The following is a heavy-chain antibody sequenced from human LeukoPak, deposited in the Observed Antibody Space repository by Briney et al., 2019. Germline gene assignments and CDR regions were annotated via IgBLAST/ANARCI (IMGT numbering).Heavy chain of an antibody. CDR1: GYTFTSYD. J-gene: IGHJ5*02. CDR2: MNPNSGNT. D-gene: IGHD3-10*01. Sequence: GASVKVSCKASGYTFTSYDTNWVRQATGQGLEWMGWMNPNSGNTGYAQKFQGRVTMTRSTSISTAYMELSSLRSEDTAVYYCARILLWFGDPRGANWFDPWGQGTLVTVSS. CDR3: ARILLWFGDPRGANWFDP. V-gene: IGHV1-8*01.